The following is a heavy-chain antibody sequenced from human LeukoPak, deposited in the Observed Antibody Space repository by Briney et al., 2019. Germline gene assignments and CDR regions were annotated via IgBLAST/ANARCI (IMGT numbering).Heavy chain of an antibody. D-gene: IGHD3-3*01. CDR1: GGSFSGYY. Sequence: PSETLSLTCAVYGGSFSGYYWSWIRQPPGKGLDWIGEINHSGSTNYNPSLNSRVTISVDTSKNQFSLKLSSVTAADTAVYYCARGKTIFGVVTNNWFDPWGQGTLVTVSS. V-gene: IGHV4-34*01. CDR3: ARGKTIFGVVTNNWFDP. CDR2: INHSGST. J-gene: IGHJ5*02.